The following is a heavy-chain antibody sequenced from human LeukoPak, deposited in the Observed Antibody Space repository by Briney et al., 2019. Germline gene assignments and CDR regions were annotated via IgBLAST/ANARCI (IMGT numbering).Heavy chain of an antibody. Sequence: SETLSLTCTVSGGSISSSSYYWGWIRQPPGKGLEWIGSIYYSGSTYYNPSLKSRVTISVDTSKNQFSLKLSSVTAADTAVYYCARYCSSTSCYEGVDYWGQGTLVTVSS. CDR3: ARYCSSTSCYEGVDY. V-gene: IGHV4-39*01. CDR1: GGSISSSSYY. CDR2: IYYSGST. J-gene: IGHJ4*02. D-gene: IGHD2-2*01.